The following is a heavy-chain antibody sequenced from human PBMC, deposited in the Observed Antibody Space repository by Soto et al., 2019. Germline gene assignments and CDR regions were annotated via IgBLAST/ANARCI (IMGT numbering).Heavy chain of an antibody. J-gene: IGHJ4*02. CDR2: ISYSGST. Sequence: SETLSLTCTVSGGSISGYYWTWIRQPPGKGLELIGYISYSGSTNYNPSLKSRATISVDTSKNQFSLRLSSVTAADTAVYYCARQAGPGHFNYWGQGTLVTVSS. CDR1: GGSISGYY. CDR3: ARQAGPGHFNY. V-gene: IGHV4-59*01.